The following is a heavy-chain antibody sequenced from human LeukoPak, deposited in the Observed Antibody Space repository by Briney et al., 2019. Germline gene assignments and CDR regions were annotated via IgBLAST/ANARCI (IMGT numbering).Heavy chain of an antibody. V-gene: IGHV4-59*01. CDR2: IYYSGST. CDR1: GGSISSYY. Sequence: SETLSLTCTVSGGSISSYYWSWIRQPPGKGLEWIGYIYYSGSTNYNPSLKSRVTISVDTSKNQFSLKLSSVTAADTAVYYCAGGYQLLFSSGYGMDVWGQGTTVTVPS. J-gene: IGHJ6*02. D-gene: IGHD2-2*01. CDR3: AGGYQLLFSSGYGMDV.